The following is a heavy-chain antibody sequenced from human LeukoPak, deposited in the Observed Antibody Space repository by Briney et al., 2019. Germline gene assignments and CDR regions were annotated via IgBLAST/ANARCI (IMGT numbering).Heavy chain of an antibody. J-gene: IGHJ2*01. CDR2: IIPIFGTA. CDR3: AATHQGYYYDSSGYLDWYFDL. CDR1: GGTFSSYA. V-gene: IGHV1-69*13. Sequence: SVKVSCKASGGTFSSYAISWVRQAPGQGLEWMGGIIPIFGTANYAQKFQGRVTITADESTSTAYMELSSLRSEDTAVYYCAATHQGYYYDSSGYLDWYFDLWGRGTLVTVSS. D-gene: IGHD3-22*01.